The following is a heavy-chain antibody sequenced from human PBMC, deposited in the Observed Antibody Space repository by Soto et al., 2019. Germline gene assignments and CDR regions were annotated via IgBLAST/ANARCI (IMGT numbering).Heavy chain of an antibody. CDR2: IDYTGTT. J-gene: IGHJ4*02. D-gene: IGHD3-10*01. Sequence: VQLQESGPGLVKPSETLSLTCTVSGDSIHDNHGSWIRQPPGKGLEWIGYIDYTGTTNYNPSLKSRVTFSVDTSKNQFSLKLISVTAADTAVYYCARGGYYGVIDYWGQGTLVTVSS. V-gene: IGHV4-59*01. CDR1: GDSIHDNH. CDR3: ARGGYYGVIDY.